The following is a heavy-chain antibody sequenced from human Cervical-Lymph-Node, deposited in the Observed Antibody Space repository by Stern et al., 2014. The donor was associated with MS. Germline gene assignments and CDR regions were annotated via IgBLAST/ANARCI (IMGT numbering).Heavy chain of an antibody. J-gene: IGHJ3*02. CDR3: ARQTSVTSRFDALDI. V-gene: IGHV5-51*01. Sequence: VQLVQSGAEVKKPGESLKISCKGSGYSFTNYWIGWVRQKPGEGLEWMGIIHPLDSDTRYSPSFQGQVTISADKSVTTAYLHWSSLKASDAAMYYCARQTSVTSRFDALDIWGQGTMVTVSS. D-gene: IGHD4-17*01. CDR1: GYSFTNYW. CDR2: IHPLDSDT.